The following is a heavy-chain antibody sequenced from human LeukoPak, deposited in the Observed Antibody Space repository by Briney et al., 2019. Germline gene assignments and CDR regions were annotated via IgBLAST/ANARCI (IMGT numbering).Heavy chain of an antibody. CDR1: GGSISSYY. D-gene: IGHD2-2*01. Sequence: SEPLSLTCTVSGGSISSYYWSWIRQPPGKGLEWIGYIYYSGSTNYTPSLKSRVTISVDTSKNQFSLKLSSVTAADTAVYYCARTQPTLGYCSSTSCYGYYYYYMDVWGKGTTVTVSS. J-gene: IGHJ6*03. CDR2: IYYSGST. CDR3: ARTQPTLGYCSSTSCYGYYYYYMDV. V-gene: IGHV4-59*01.